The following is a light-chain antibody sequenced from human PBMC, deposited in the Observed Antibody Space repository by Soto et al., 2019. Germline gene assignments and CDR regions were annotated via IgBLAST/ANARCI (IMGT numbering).Light chain of an antibody. CDR2: GAS. CDR1: QSIRTN. J-gene: IGKJ1*01. V-gene: IGKV3-15*01. CDR3: QQYFNWPLTWT. Sequence: EIELTQSPATLSVSAGGTVTLSCRASQSIRTNVAWYQQIPGQAPRLLVYGASTRATGVPARFSGSGSGIEFTLTISSLQSEDSAFYYCQQYFNWPLTWTFGPGIKVQIK.